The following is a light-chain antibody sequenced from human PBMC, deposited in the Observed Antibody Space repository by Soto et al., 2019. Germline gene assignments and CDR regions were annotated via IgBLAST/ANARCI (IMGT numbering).Light chain of an antibody. CDR2: EVS. Sequence: QSALTQPPSASGSPGQSVTISCTGTSSDVGGYNYVSWYQQYPGKAPKLMIYEVSKRPSGVPDRFSGSKSGNTASLTVSGLQAEDEADYYCSSYAGSNTSVFGTGTKVTVL. J-gene: IGLJ1*01. CDR3: SSYAGSNTSV. V-gene: IGLV2-8*01. CDR1: SSDVGGYNY.